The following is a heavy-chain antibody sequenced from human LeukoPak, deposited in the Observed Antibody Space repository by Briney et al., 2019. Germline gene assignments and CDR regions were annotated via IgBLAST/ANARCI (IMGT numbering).Heavy chain of an antibody. D-gene: IGHD5-18*01. CDR1: GGSFSGYY. V-gene: IGHV4-34*01. CDR2: INHSGST. J-gene: IGHJ6*02. Sequence: SETLSLTCAVYGGSFSGYYWGWIRQPPGKGLEWIGEINHSGSTNYNPSLKSRVTISVDTSKYQFSLKLSSVTAADTAVYYCARAKSGYSYGHYYYYYGMDVWGQGTTVTVSS. CDR3: ARAKSGYSYGHYYYYYGMDV.